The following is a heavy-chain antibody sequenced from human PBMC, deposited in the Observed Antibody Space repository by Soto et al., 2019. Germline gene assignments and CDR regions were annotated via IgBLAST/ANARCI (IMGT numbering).Heavy chain of an antibody. CDR1: GGSFSGYY. V-gene: IGHV4-34*01. D-gene: IGHD3-16*01. Sequence: PSETLSLTCAVYGGSFSGYYWSWIRQPPGKGLEWIGEINHSGSTNYNPSLKSRVTISVDTSKNQFSLKLSSVTAADTAVYYCARGLYYDYVWGRTDYYYYYGMDVWGQGTTVTVSS. CDR3: ARGLYYDYVWGRTDYYYYYGMDV. CDR2: INHSGST. J-gene: IGHJ6*02.